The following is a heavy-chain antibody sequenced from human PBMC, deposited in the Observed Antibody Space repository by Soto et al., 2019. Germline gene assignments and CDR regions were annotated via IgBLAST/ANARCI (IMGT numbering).Heavy chain of an antibody. V-gene: IGHV3-11*06. CDR2: ISSSSSYT. D-gene: IGHD3-22*01. Sequence: ESGGGLVKPGGSLRLSCAASGFTFSDYYMSWIRQAPGKGLEWVSYISSSSSYTNYADSVKGRFTISRDNAKNSLYLQMNSLRAEDTAVYYCARDVSGYYDSSGYYYSDLLGYWGQGTLVTVSS. J-gene: IGHJ4*02. CDR3: ARDVSGYYDSSGYYYSDLLGY. CDR1: GFTFSDYY.